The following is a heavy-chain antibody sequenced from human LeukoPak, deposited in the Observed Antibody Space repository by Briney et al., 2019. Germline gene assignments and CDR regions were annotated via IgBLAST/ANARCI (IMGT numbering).Heavy chain of an antibody. Sequence: PSETLSLTCTVSGGSISSYYWSWIRQPPGKGLEWIGYIYYSGSTNYNPSLKSRVTISVDTSKNQFSLKLSSVTAADTAVYYCARMPNPPRYSNYVWFDPWGQGTLVTVSS. J-gene: IGHJ5*02. CDR2: IYYSGST. D-gene: IGHD4-11*01. V-gene: IGHV4-59*01. CDR1: GGSISSYY. CDR3: ARMPNPPRYSNYVWFDP.